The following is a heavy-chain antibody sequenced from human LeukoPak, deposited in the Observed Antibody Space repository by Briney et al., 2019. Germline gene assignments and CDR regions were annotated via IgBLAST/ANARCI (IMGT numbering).Heavy chain of an antibody. Sequence: GGSLRLSCAASEFIFSTYGMHWVRQAPGKGLEWVAVIWYDGSNKYYADSVKGRFTISRDNSKNTLYLQMNSLRAEDTAVYYCARDGDFWSGWYFDYWGQGTLVTVSS. D-gene: IGHD3-3*01. CDR3: ARDGDFWSGWYFDY. CDR1: EFIFSTYG. J-gene: IGHJ4*02. CDR2: IWYDGSNK. V-gene: IGHV3-33*01.